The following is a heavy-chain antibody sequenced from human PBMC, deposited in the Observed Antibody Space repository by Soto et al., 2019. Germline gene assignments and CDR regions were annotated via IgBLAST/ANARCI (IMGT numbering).Heavy chain of an antibody. V-gene: IGHV4-39*01. CDR2: IFYSGST. J-gene: IGHJ4*02. CDR1: GASISSRNYY. D-gene: IGHD4-17*01. CDR3: GRHPRTTVPRQHDYYCDS. Sequence: PSETLSLTCNVSGASISSRNYYWGWIRQSPGKGLEWFGSIFYSGSTYYNPSLKSRITISILTSQNQFSLRLTSVTAADTAVYYCGRHPRTTVPRQHDYYCDSWGTGSLVTVSS.